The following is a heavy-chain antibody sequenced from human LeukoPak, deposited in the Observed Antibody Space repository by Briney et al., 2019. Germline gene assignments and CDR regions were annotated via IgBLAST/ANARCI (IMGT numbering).Heavy chain of an antibody. Sequence: GGSLRLSCAASGFTINKYGIHWVRQAPGKGLEWVALISHDGENKFYADSVKGRFTISRDNSKNTVYLQMGSLTTEDTSLYYCANITGSPDYWGQGSLVTVSS. CDR3: ANITGSPDY. J-gene: IGHJ4*02. D-gene: IGHD1-20*01. CDR2: ISHDGENK. V-gene: IGHV3-30*02. CDR1: GFTINKYG.